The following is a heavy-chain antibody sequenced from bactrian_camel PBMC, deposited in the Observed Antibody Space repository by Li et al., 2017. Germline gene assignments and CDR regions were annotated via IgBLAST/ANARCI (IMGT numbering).Heavy chain of an antibody. CDR3: GRPVESSSWIGYNV. CDR2: IDRAGYP. D-gene: IGHD1*01. V-gene: IGHV3S53*01. Sequence: HVQLVESGGGSVQAGGSLRLSCDVSGYSVQTAYMAWFRQAPGKMREGVASIDRAGYPTYTHSVKDRFTISKDNAKNTLYLELDSLKTEDTAMYYCGRPVESSSWIGYNVWGQGTQVTVS. CDR1: GYSVQTAY. J-gene: IGHJ4*01.